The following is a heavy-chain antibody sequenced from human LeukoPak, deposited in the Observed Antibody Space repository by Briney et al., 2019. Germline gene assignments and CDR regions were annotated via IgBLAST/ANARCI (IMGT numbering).Heavy chain of an antibody. J-gene: IGHJ4*02. CDR2: ISSGGGT. D-gene: IGHD6-19*01. CDR1: GFTFSDYY. Sequence: PGGSLRLSCAASGFTFSDYYMSWVRQAPEKGLEWVSLISSGGGTYYADSVKGRFTISRDNSKNTLYLQMNSLRAEDTAVYYCARDGAVAGTRFYSDYWGQGTLVTVSS. CDR3: ARDGAVAGTRFYSDY. V-gene: IGHV3-53*01.